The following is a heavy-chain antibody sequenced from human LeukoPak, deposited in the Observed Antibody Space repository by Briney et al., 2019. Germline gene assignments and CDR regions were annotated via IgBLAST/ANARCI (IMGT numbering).Heavy chain of an antibody. CDR1: GYTFTSYG. CDR2: ISAYNGNT. Sequence: ASVKVSCKASGYTFTSYGISWVRQAPGQGLEWMGWISAYNGNTNYAQKLQGRVTMTTDTSTSTVYMELSSLRSEDTAVYYCARVSQRAYCSSTSCPIDYWGQGTLVTVSS. D-gene: IGHD2-2*01. J-gene: IGHJ4*02. V-gene: IGHV1-18*01. CDR3: ARVSQRAYCSSTSCPIDY.